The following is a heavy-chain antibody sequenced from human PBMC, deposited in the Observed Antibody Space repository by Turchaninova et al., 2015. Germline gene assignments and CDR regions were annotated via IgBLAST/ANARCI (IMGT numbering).Heavy chain of an antibody. V-gene: IGHV4-59*12. J-gene: IGHJ4*02. CDR3: ARGGRGYSYGLHDY. D-gene: IGHD5-18*01. CDR2: IYYSGSA. Sequence: QVQLQESDPGLVKTSETLSLTCTVSGGSIRNYYWSWVRQSPGKGLEWIGYIYYSGSAPYNPALKTRVPLTGDTSKNQFPLTVSSVTAAETAVYDCARGGRGYSYGLHDYWGQGTLVTVSS. CDR1: GGSIRNYY.